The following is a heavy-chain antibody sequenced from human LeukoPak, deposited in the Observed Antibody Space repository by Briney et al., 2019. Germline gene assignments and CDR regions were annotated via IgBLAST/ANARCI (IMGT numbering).Heavy chain of an antibody. CDR1: GYSFTTYW. Sequence: GESLKISCKASGYSFTTYWIGWVRQMPGKGLEWMGIIYPGDSDTRYSPSFQGQVTISADKSISTAYLQWSSLKASDNAMYYCARGGYDLLWYFDYWGQGTRVTVSS. CDR3: ARGGYDLLWYFDY. V-gene: IGHV5-51*01. CDR2: IYPGDSDT. J-gene: IGHJ4*02. D-gene: IGHD5-12*01.